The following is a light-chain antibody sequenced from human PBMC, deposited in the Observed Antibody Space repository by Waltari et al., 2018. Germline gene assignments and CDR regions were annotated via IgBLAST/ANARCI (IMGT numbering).Light chain of an antibody. V-gene: IGLV3-19*01. CDR1: SLRTYY. Sequence: SSELTQAPAVSVALGQTVRITCQGDSLRTYYANWYQQKAGQAPVLVIYGKNKRPSGIPDRLSATYSGNTASLTITGAQAEDEADYYCNSRDSSGNPYVFGSGTTVTVL. CDR3: NSRDSSGNPYV. J-gene: IGLJ1*01. CDR2: GKN.